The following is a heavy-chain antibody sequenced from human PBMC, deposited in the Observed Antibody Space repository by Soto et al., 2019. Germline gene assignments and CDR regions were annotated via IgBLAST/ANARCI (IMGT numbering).Heavy chain of an antibody. V-gene: IGHV3-30*18. CDR1: GFTFSSYG. D-gene: IGHD6-13*01. Sequence: QVQLVESGGGVVQPGRSLRLSCAASGFTFSSYGMHWVRQAPGKGLEWVAVISYDGSNKYYADSVKGRFTISRDNSKNTLYLQMNSLRAEDTAVYYCAKDYSHGGTTACTRPSLLFDYWGRGTLVTVSS. CDR3: AKDYSHGGTTACTRPSLLFDY. J-gene: IGHJ4*02. CDR2: ISYDGSNK.